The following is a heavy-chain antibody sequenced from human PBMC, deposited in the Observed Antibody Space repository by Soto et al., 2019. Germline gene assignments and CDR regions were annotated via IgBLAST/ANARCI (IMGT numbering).Heavy chain of an antibody. CDR3: ARQVAVSDAFDI. CDR2: MNPNSGNT. D-gene: IGHD6-19*01. V-gene: IGHV1-8*01. Sequence: ASVKVSCKASGYTFTSYDINWVRQATGQGLEWMGWMNPNSGNTGYAQKFQGRVTMTRNTSISTAYMELSSLRSEDTAVYYCARQVAVSDAFDIWGQGTMVTVS. CDR1: GYTFTSYD. J-gene: IGHJ3*02.